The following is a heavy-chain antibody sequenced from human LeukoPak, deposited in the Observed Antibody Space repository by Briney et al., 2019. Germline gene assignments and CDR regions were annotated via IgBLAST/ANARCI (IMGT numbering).Heavy chain of an antibody. Sequence: GGSLRLSCAASGFTFSSYWMHWVRQAPGKGLVWVSRINSDRSSTSYADSVKGRFTISRDNAKNTLYLQMNSLRAEDTAVYYCAREQGYCSSTSCYVGAFDIWGQGTMVTVSS. CDR1: GFTFSSYW. V-gene: IGHV3-74*01. D-gene: IGHD2-2*01. CDR2: INSDRSST. J-gene: IGHJ3*02. CDR3: AREQGYCSSTSCYVGAFDI.